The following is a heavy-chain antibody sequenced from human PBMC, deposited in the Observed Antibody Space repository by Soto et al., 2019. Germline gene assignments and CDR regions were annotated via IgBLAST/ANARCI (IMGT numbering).Heavy chain of an antibody. CDR1: GGTFSSYA. V-gene: IGHV1-69*13. J-gene: IGHJ6*02. Sequence: GASVKVSCKASGGTFSSYAISWVRQAPGQGLEWMGGIIPIFGTANYAQKFQGRVAITADESTSTAYMELSSLRSEDTAVYYCAIGPIDSSGYPYDYYGMDVWGQWTTVTVSS. CDR3: AIGPIDSSGYPYDYYGMDV. D-gene: IGHD3-22*01. CDR2: IIPIFGTA.